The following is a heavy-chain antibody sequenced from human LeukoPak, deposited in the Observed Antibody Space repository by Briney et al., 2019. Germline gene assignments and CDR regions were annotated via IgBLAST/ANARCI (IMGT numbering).Heavy chain of an antibody. CDR2: ISWRNIDI. J-gene: IGHJ4*02. CDR1: GFTLSSYN. D-gene: IGHD1-1*01. V-gene: IGHV3-21*04. CDR3: ATDPQHDGDF. Sequence: PGGSLRLSCAASGFTLSSYNMKWVRQAPGKGLEWVSSISWRNIDIEYADSVKGRFTISRDNSKNMLYLQMNSLRADDTAVYYCATDPQHDGDFWGQGTLVTVSS.